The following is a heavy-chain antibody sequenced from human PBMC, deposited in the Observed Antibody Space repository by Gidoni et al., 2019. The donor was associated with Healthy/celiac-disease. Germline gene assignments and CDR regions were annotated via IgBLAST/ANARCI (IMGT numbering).Heavy chain of an antibody. CDR3: ARTSSWARFDI. V-gene: IGHV4-34*01. CDR2: LNHSGST. D-gene: IGHD6-13*01. J-gene: IGHJ3*02. Sequence: QVQLQQWGAGLLQPSETLSLTCAVSGGSFRGYYWSWIRQPPGKGLEWIGELNHSGSTNYNPSLKSRVTISVDTSKNQFSLKLSSVTAADTAVYYCARTSSWARFDIWGQGTMVTVSS. CDR1: GGSFRGYY.